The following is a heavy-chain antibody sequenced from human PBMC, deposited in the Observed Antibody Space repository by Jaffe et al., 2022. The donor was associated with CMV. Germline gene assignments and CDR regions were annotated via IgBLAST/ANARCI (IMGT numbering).Heavy chain of an antibody. CDR2: INSDGSST. D-gene: IGHD4-17*01. Sequence: EVQLVESGGGLVQPGGSLRLSCAASGFTFSSYWMHWVRQAPGKGLVWVSRINSDGSSTSYADSVKGRFTISRDNAKNTLYLQMNSLRAEDTAVYYCARFGDDYGDDYWYFDLWGRGTLVTVSS. CDR1: GFTFSSYW. J-gene: IGHJ2*01. CDR3: ARFGDDYGDDYWYFDL. V-gene: IGHV3-74*01.